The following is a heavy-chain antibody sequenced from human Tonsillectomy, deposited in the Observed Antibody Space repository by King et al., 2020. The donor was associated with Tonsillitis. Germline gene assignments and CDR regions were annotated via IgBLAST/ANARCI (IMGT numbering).Heavy chain of an antibody. CDR1: GGSISSSSYY. J-gene: IGHJ4*02. Sequence: QLQESGPGLVKPSETLSLTCTVSGGSISSSSYYWGWIRQPPGKGLDSIGSIYYSGSTYYNPSLKSRVTISVDTSKNQFSLKLSSVTAADTAVYYCARHVGSTSARIDYWGQGTLVTVSS. V-gene: IGHV4-39*01. CDR2: IYYSGST. D-gene: IGHD2-2*01. CDR3: ARHVGSTSARIDY.